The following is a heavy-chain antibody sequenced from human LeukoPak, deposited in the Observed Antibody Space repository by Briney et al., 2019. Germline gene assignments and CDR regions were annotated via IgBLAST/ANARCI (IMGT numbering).Heavy chain of an antibody. Sequence: ASVKVSCKASGYTFTSYAIHWVRQAPGQRLECMGWINTGNGNTKYSQKFQGRVTITRDTSASTAYMDLSSLRSEDTAVYYCERGVGLAWYFDLWGRGTLVTVSS. V-gene: IGHV1-3*04. CDR2: INTGNGNT. J-gene: IGHJ2*01. CDR1: GYTFTSYA. CDR3: ERGVGLAWYFDL.